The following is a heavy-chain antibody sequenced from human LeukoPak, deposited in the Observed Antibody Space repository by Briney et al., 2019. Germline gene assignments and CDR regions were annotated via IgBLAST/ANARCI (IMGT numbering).Heavy chain of an antibody. D-gene: IGHD5-12*01. CDR1: GYTFTSYD. J-gene: IGHJ6*02. CDR2: ISAYNGNT. V-gene: IGHV1-18*01. Sequence: ASVKVSCKASGYTFTSYDISWVRQAPGQGLEWMGWISAYNGNTNYAQKLQGRVTMTTDTSTSTAYMELSSLRSEDTAVYYCAREGNVDIVATIDYYGMDVWGQGTTVTVSS. CDR3: AREGNVDIVATIDYYGMDV.